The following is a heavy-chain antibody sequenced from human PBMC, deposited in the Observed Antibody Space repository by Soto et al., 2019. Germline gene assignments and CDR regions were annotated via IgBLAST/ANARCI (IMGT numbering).Heavy chain of an antibody. Sequence: EVHLLESGGNVVQPGGSLRLSCAASGFTFSSYAMNWVRQAPGTGLEWVSSISANGRNTYYADSVKVRFTISGDRAKQTLYLQSDILRVAASAIYGCAKDLTRLGCLALVAAFYPWCPGLLASVSS. CDR2: ISANGRNT. D-gene: IGHD5-12*01. V-gene: IGHV3-23*01. J-gene: IGHJ5*02. CDR1: GFTFSSYA. CDR3: AKDLTRLGCLALVAAFYP.